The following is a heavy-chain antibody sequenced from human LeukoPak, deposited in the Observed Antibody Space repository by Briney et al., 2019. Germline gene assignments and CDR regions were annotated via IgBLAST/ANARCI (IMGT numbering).Heavy chain of an antibody. J-gene: IGHJ6*03. CDR3: ARLIGELRVRARYYYMDV. CDR2: INPSGGST. Sequence: GASVKVSCKASGYTFTSYYMHWVRQAPGQGLEWMGIINPSGGSTSYAQKFQGRVTMTRDMSTSTVYMELSSLRSEDTAVYYCARLIGELRVRARYYYMDVWGKGTTVTVSS. D-gene: IGHD1-7*01. V-gene: IGHV1-46*01. CDR1: GYTFTSYY.